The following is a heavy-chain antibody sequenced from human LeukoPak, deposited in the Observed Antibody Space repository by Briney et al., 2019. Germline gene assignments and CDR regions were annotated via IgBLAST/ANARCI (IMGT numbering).Heavy chain of an antibody. D-gene: IGHD2-2*01. J-gene: IGHJ4*02. CDR1: GFTFSSHW. Sequence: SGGSLRLSCAASGFTFSSHWMSLVRQAPGKALHWVANIKQDGSEKYYVDSVKGRFTISRDNAKNSLYLQMNSLRAEDTAVYYCARDFSVSASAYWGQGTLVTVSS. CDR2: IKQDGSEK. V-gene: IGHV3-7*01. CDR3: ARDFSVSASAY.